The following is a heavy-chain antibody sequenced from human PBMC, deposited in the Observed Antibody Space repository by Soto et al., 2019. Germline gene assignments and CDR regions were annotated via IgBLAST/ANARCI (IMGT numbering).Heavy chain of an antibody. CDR2: IYYSGST. J-gene: IGHJ4*02. CDR1: GGSISSYY. Sequence: ASETLSLTCTVSGGSISSYYWSWIRQPPGKGLEWIGYIYYSGSTNYNPSLKSRVTISVDTSKNQFSLKLSSVTAADTAVYYCARHVVSGYCSSTSCYGKGYYFDYWGQGTLVTVSS. D-gene: IGHD2-2*01. V-gene: IGHV4-59*08. CDR3: ARHVVSGYCSSTSCYGKGYYFDY.